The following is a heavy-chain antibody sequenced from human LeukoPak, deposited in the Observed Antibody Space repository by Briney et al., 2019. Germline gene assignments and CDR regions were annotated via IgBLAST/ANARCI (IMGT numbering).Heavy chain of an antibody. CDR1: GGSISSYY. V-gene: IGHV4-4*07. CDR3: ARVAAAAPPPYYCYYYMDV. CDR2: IYTSGST. D-gene: IGHD6-13*01. Sequence: SETLSLTCTVSGGSISSYYWSLIRQPAGKGLEWIGRIYTSGSTNYNPSLKSRVTMSVDTSKNQFSLKLSSVTAADTAVYYCARVAAAAPPPYYCYYYMDVWGKGTTVTVSS. J-gene: IGHJ6*03.